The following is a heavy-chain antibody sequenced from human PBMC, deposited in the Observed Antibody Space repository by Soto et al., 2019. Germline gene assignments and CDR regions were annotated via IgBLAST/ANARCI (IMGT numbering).Heavy chain of an antibody. CDR1: GGSISSSNW. J-gene: IGHJ5*02. CDR2: IYHSGST. D-gene: IGHD1-26*01. Sequence: PSETLSLTCAVSGGSISSSNWWSWVRQPPGKGLEWIGEIYHSGSTNYNPSLKSRVNISVDKSKNQFSLKLSSVTAADTAVYYCARDRPSGSYSWLDPWGQRTLVTVSS. CDR3: ARDRPSGSYSWLDP. V-gene: IGHV4-4*02.